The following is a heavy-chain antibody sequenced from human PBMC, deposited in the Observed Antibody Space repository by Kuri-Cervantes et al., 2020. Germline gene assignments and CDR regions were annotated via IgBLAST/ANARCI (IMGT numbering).Heavy chain of an antibody. CDR2: IGTAGDT. CDR1: GFTFSSYD. Sequence: GESLKISCAASGFTFSSYDMHWIRQATGKGLEWVSAIGTAGDTYYPGSVKGRFTISRDNAKDSLYLQMNSLRAEDTALYYCATTSSSSWEDAFDIWGQGTMVTVSS. J-gene: IGHJ3*02. D-gene: IGHD6-13*01. CDR3: ATTSSSSWEDAFDI. V-gene: IGHV3-13*01.